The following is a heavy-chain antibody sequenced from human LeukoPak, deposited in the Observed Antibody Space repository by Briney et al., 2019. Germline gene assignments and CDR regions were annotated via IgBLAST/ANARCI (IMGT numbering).Heavy chain of an antibody. Sequence: GGSLRLSCAASGFTVSSNYMSWVRQAPGKGLEWVSVIYSGGSIYYADSVKGRFTISRDNSKNTLYLQMNSLRAEDTAVYYCAKDSLYGSGPYYFDYWGQGTLVAVSS. D-gene: IGHD3-10*01. CDR3: AKDSLYGSGPYYFDY. V-gene: IGHV3-53*05. J-gene: IGHJ4*02. CDR1: GFTVSSNY. CDR2: IYSGGSI.